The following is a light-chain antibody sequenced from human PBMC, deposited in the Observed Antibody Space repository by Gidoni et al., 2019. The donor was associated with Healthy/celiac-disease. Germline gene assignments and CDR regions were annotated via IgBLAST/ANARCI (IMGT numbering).Light chain of an antibody. V-gene: IGKV3-20*01. CDR1: QSVSSSY. CDR2: GAS. J-gene: IGKJ3*01. Sequence: EIVLTQSPGTLSSSPGERATLSCRASQSVSSSYLAWSQQKPGQAPRLLIYGASSRATGIPDRFSGSGSGTDFTLTISRLEPEDFAVYYCQQYGSSVFTFGPGTKVEIK. CDR3: QQYGSSVFT.